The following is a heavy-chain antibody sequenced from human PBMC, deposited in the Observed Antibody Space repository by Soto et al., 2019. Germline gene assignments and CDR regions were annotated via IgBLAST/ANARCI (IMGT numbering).Heavy chain of an antibody. J-gene: IGHJ6*02. V-gene: IGHV1-69*06. CDR2: ITPFVDTS. CDR3: ASTGYCIGTSCYSRHYYGMDV. Sequence: QVRLVQSGAEVKKPGSSVKVSCKVSGGTFSKYSLSWVRQTPGQGLEWMGGITPFVDTSNYAQRFLGRVTTTEDKSMNKAFLLVRGLRYANTPLYLGASTGYCIGTSCYSRHYYGMDVWVQGTTVTVSS. CDR1: GGTFSKYS. D-gene: IGHD2-2*01.